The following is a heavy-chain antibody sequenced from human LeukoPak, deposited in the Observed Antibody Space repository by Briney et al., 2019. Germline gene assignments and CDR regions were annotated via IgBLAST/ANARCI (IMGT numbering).Heavy chain of an antibody. D-gene: IGHD3-16*01. CDR3: AKASNYDYLWGRQQTGYFFDH. CDR2: ISSSGSYV. CDR1: KLTFSCYN. V-gene: IGHV3-21*04. J-gene: IGHJ4*02. Sequence: PGESLRLSCTASKLTFSCYNLHWVRQAPGKGLEWVSSISSSGSYVHYIDSVKGRFTISRDNAKNTLYLQMSSLRAEDTALYYCAKASNYDYLWGRQQTGYFFDHWGRGLLVTVSS.